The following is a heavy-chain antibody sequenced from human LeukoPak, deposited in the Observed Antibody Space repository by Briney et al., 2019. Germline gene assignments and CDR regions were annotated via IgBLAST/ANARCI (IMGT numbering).Heavy chain of an antibody. CDR3: ATLGPSAEYFQH. Sequence: GGSLRLSCAASGFTVSSNYMSWVRQAPGKGLEWVSVIYSGGSTYYADSVKGRFTISRDNSKSTLYLQMNSLRAEDTAVYYCATLGPSAEYFQHWGQGTLVTVSS. CDR1: GFTVSSNY. J-gene: IGHJ1*01. V-gene: IGHV3-53*01. D-gene: IGHD7-27*01. CDR2: IYSGGST.